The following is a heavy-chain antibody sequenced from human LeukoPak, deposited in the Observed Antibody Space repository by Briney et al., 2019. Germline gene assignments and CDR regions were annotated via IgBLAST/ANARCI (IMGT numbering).Heavy chain of an antibody. CDR1: GFTFSGAW. Sequence: SGGSLRLSCTASGFTFSGAWMTWVRQAPGKGLEWVGRIKTKTDGGTTDYGAPVKGRFTISRDDSKNTLYLQMNSLKTEDTAVYYCPTRDSYAHWGQGTLVTVSS. CDR3: PTRDSYAH. D-gene: IGHD3-10*01. J-gene: IGHJ4*02. V-gene: IGHV3-15*01. CDR2: IKTKTDGGTT.